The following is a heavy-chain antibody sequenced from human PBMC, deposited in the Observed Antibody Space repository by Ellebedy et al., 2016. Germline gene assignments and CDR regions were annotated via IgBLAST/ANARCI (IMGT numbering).Heavy chain of an antibody. D-gene: IGHD4-17*01. CDR3: ARDATGDYGDPTGDY. Sequence: GESLKISXPASGFSFSDYGMHWVRQAPGKGLEWVALIWYDGKNKYYGDSVKGRFTISRDDSKNRVYLQMNSLRVEDTGVYFCARDATGDYGDPTGDYWGQGTLVAVSS. J-gene: IGHJ4*02. CDR1: GFSFSDYG. V-gene: IGHV3-33*01. CDR2: IWYDGKNK.